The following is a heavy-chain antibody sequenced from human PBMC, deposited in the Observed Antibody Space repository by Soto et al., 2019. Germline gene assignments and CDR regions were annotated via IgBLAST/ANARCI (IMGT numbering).Heavy chain of an antibody. Sequence: ESGPTLVNPTQTLTLTCTFSGFSLSTSGVGVGWIRQPPGKALEWLALIYWSDDKRYSPSLKSRLTITKDTSKNQVVLTMTNMDPVDTATYYCAHAYSSSRERFNWFDPWGQGTLVTVSS. V-gene: IGHV2-5*01. J-gene: IGHJ5*02. CDR1: GFSLSTSGVG. D-gene: IGHD6-13*01. CDR2: IYWSDDK. CDR3: AHAYSSSRERFNWFDP.